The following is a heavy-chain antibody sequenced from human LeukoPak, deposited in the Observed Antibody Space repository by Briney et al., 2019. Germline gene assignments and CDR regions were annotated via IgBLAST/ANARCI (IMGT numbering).Heavy chain of an antibody. D-gene: IGHD2-15*01. CDR3: AKSNGYCSGGNCYSNY. Sequence: GGSLRLSCAASGFTFSDYGMHWIRQAPGKGLEWAAVISYDGRNQYYADSVKGRFTISRDSSKNTLYLQMNSLRAEDTAVYHCAKSNGYCSGGNCYSNYWGQGTLVTVSS. CDR2: ISYDGRNQ. V-gene: IGHV3-30*18. CDR1: GFTFSDYG. J-gene: IGHJ4*02.